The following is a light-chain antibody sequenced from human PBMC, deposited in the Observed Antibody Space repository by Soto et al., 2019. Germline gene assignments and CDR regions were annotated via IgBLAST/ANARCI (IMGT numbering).Light chain of an antibody. CDR2: AAS. V-gene: IGKV1-39*01. Sequence: DIQMTQSPSSLSASVGDRVTITCRASQSISSFLNWYQQNAGKAPKLLIYAASSLQSGVSSRFSGSGSGTDFTLTISSLQTEDFATYYCQQSYSTTATFGQGTRLEIK. CDR3: QQSYSTTAT. J-gene: IGKJ5*01. CDR1: QSISSF.